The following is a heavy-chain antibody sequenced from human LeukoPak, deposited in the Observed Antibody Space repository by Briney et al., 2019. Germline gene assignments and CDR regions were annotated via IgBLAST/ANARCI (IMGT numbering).Heavy chain of an antibody. CDR3: AREQSGSYPPYFDY. V-gene: IGHV1-69*13. CDR2: IIPIFGTA. Sequence: GASVKVSCKASGGTFSSYAISWVRQAPGQGLEWMGGIIPIFGTANYAQKFQGRVTITADESTSTAYMELSSLRSEDTAVYYCAREQSGSYPPYFDYWGQGTLVTVSS. D-gene: IGHD1-26*01. CDR1: GGTFSSYA. J-gene: IGHJ4*02.